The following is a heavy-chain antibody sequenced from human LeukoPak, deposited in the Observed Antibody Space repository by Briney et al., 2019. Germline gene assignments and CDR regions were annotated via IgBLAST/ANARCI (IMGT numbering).Heavy chain of an antibody. CDR1: GFTFNNYN. Sequence: GGSLRLSCAASGFTFNNYNMNWVRQAPGRGLEWVSSITSSSLYIHYADSVKGRFTISRDNAENSLYLQMNSLRSEDTAVYYCARAGGYYFDYWGQGTLVTVSS. J-gene: IGHJ4*02. D-gene: IGHD1-1*01. V-gene: IGHV3-21*01. CDR2: ITSSSLYI. CDR3: ARAGGYYFDY.